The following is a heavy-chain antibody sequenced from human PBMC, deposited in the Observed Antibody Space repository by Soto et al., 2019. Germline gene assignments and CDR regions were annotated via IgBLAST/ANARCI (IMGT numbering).Heavy chain of an antibody. J-gene: IGHJ3*01. Sequence: VQMVQSGAAVKPPGSSVKVSCTNSGDTFSHYVMSWVRQSPGQGLEWMGSLAPIAASPNYAERCECRLTMSADADTSTMYMELRSLKYDDTAGYYCARIGVGSRRWGEGTMVTFSS. CDR1: GDTFSHYV. CDR2: LAPIAASP. CDR3: ARIGVGSRR. D-gene: IGHD1-26*01. V-gene: IGHV1-69*18.